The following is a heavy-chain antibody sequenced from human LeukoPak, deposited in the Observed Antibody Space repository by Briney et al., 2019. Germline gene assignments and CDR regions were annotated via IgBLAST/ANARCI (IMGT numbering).Heavy chain of an antibody. CDR1: GGSFSGYY. D-gene: IGHD3-3*01. J-gene: IGHJ5*02. CDR3: ARDQPLLRDGFDP. V-gene: IGHV4-59*10. CDR2: IYISGST. Sequence: PSETLSLTCAVYGGSFSGYYWSWIRQPPGKGLEWIGRIYISGSTNYNPSLKSRVTMSVDTSNNQFSLKLYSVTAADTAVYYCARDQPLLRDGFDPWGQGTLVIVSS.